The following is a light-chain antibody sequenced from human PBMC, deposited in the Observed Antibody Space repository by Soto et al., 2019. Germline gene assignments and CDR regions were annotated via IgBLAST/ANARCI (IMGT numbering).Light chain of an antibody. Sequence: EIVLTQSPGTLSLSPGERATLSCRASQSVSSSYLAWYQQKPGQAPRLLIYGASSRATGIPDRFSGSGSGTDFTLTINRLEPEDCAVYYCQQYGSSPRFNFGPGTKGDIK. J-gene: IGKJ3*01. CDR3: QQYGSSPRFN. CDR1: QSVSSSY. V-gene: IGKV3-20*01. CDR2: GAS.